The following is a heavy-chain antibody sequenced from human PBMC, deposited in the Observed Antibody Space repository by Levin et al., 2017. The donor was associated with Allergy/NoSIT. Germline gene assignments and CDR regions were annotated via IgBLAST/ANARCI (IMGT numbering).Heavy chain of an antibody. D-gene: IGHD3-22*01. Sequence: LSQTLSLTCAVYGGSFSGYYWSWIRQPPGKGLEWIGEINHSGSTNYNPSLKSRVTISVDTSKNQFSLKLSSVTAADTAVYYCARGIWGNYYDSSGYQYDYWGQGTLVTVSS. V-gene: IGHV4-34*01. CDR2: INHSGST. CDR3: ARGIWGNYYDSSGYQYDY. CDR1: GGSFSGYY. J-gene: IGHJ4*02.